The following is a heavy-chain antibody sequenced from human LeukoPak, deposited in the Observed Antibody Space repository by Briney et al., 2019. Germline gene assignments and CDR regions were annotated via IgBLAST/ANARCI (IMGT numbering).Heavy chain of an antibody. Sequence: SETLSLTCTVSGGSISSYYWSWIRQPPGKELEWIGYIYYSGSTNYNPSLKSRVTISVDTSKNQFSLKLSSVTAADTAVYYCAMGIKGVSFDYWGQGTLVTVSS. CDR3: AMGIKGVSFDY. CDR2: IYYSGST. J-gene: IGHJ4*02. V-gene: IGHV4-59*01. D-gene: IGHD6-13*01. CDR1: GGSISSYY.